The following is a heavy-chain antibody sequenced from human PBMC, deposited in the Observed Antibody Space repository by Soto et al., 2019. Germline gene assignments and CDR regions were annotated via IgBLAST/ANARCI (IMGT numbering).Heavy chain of an antibody. J-gene: IGHJ4*02. D-gene: IGHD3-3*01. CDR3: ASDHGQFFFAH. Sequence: PSETLSLTCTVSGGSISTYYWSWIRQPPGKGLEWIGYIYYTGSTNYNPSLKSRVTISVDTSKNQLSLKLSSVTAADTAVYYCASDHGQFFFAHWGQGTPVTVSS. CDR1: GGSISTYY. V-gene: IGHV4-59*01. CDR2: IYYTGST.